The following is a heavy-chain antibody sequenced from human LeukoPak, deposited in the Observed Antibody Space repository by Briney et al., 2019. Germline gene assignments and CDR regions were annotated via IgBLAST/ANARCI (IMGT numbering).Heavy chain of an antibody. CDR1: GFTFDNYA. CDR2: ISWNSANI. CDR3: VKDTSGASQYFQY. J-gene: IGHJ1*01. V-gene: IGHV3-9*03. D-gene: IGHD2-15*01. Sequence: GRSLRLSCAAFGFTFDNYAMHWVRQAPGKGLEWVSSISWNSANIAYADSVKGRFTISRDNAKNSLYLQMNSLRPEDMALYYCVKDTSGASQYFQYWGHGTVVTVSS.